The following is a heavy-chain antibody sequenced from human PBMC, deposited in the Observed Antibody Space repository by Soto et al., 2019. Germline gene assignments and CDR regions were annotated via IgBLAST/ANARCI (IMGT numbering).Heavy chain of an antibody. D-gene: IGHD3-10*01. Sequence: PGGSLRLSCAGSGFMFSSFAMTWVRQAPGKGLEWVSTTRSNGEHTYYADSVKGRFTVSRDNSKNTLYLQMDSLRAEDTAVYYCAKGEVRGIISSYFDYCGLGTLVTVSS. J-gene: IGHJ4*02. V-gene: IGHV3-23*01. CDR1: GFMFSSFA. CDR3: AKGEVRGIISSYFDY. CDR2: TRSNGEHT.